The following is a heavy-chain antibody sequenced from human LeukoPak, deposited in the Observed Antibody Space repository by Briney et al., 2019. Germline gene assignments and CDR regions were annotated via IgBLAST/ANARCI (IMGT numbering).Heavy chain of an antibody. J-gene: IGHJ5*02. V-gene: IGHV1-8*01. Sequence: ASVKVSCKASGYTFINYDISWVRQATGQGLEWMGWMNPNSGNTDYAQKFQGRVTMTRNISINTAYMELSSLRSEDTAVYYCAKKGYXXXWRXGGKWFDPWGQGTLVTVSS. D-gene: IGHD3-16*01. CDR3: AKKGYXXXWRXGGKWFDP. CDR1: GYTFINYD. CDR2: MNPNSGNT.